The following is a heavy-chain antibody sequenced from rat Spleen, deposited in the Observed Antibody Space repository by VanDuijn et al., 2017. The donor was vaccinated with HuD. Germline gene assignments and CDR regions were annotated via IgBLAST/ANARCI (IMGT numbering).Heavy chain of an antibody. CDR1: GFTFSNYG. CDR2: ISPSGGST. J-gene: IGHJ4*01. V-gene: IGHV5-29*01. D-gene: IGHD1-4*01. Sequence: EVQLVESGGGLVQPGRSLKLSCAASGFTFSNYGMAWVRQAPTKGLEWVATISPSGGSTYYRDSVKGRFTITRDNAKSTLYLQMDSLRSEDTATYYCATGGLDTTLTDAWGQGASVTVSS. CDR3: ATGGLDTTLTDA.